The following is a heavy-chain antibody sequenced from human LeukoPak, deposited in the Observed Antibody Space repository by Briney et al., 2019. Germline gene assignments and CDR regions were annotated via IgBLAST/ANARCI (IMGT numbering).Heavy chain of an antibody. CDR2: ISWDSGSI. Sequence: GGSLRLSCAASGFTFDDYAMHWVRQAPGKGLEWISGISWDSGSIGYADSVKGRFTISRDNAKNSLYLQMNSLRAEDTALYYCAKAGDYGDYVGFDYWGQGTLVTVSS. CDR1: GFTFDDYA. J-gene: IGHJ4*02. V-gene: IGHV3-9*01. CDR3: AKAGDYGDYVGFDY. D-gene: IGHD4-17*01.